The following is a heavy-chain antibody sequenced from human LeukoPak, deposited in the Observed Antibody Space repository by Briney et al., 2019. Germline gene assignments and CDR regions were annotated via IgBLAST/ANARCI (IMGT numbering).Heavy chain of an antibody. D-gene: IGHD2-15*01. CDR2: IYSGGST. CDR1: GFTFSTYS. J-gene: IGHJ4*02. V-gene: IGHV3-66*01. Sequence: GGSLRLSCAASGFTFSTYSMNWVRQAPGKGLEWVSVIYSGGSTYYADSVKGRFTISRDNSKNTLYLQMNSLRAEDTAVYYCARGDLPVVPIYYWGQGTLVTVSS. CDR3: ARGDLPVVPIYY.